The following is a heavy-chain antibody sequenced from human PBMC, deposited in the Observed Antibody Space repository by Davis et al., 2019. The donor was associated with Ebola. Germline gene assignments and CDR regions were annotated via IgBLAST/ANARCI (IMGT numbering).Heavy chain of an antibody. CDR2: ITSSSTYM. CDR1: GFIFSTHI. J-gene: IGHJ4*02. V-gene: IGHV3-21*06. CDR3: ARLIYDTSGYYSAFDY. Sequence: GESLKISCVASGFIFSTHIMNWVRQAPGKGLEWVSSITSSSTYMYYTDSVKGRFTISRDNAKSSLFLQMNSLRAEDTAVYYCARLIYDTSGYYSAFDYWGQGILVTVSS. D-gene: IGHD3-22*01.